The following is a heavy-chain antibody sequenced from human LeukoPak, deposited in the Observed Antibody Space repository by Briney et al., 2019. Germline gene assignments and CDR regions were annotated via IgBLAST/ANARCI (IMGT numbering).Heavy chain of an antibody. CDR1: GGSVSNGSYY. V-gene: IGHV4-61*01. CDR3: ARDLGYCSGGSCSYFDY. D-gene: IGHD2-15*01. Sequence: SETLSLTCTVSGGSVSNGSYYWSWISQPPGKGLEWIWYHYYSGNTNYNPSLKSRVTISVDTSKNQFSLKLSSVTAADTAVYYCARDLGYCSGGSCSYFDYWGQGTLVTVSS. J-gene: IGHJ4*02. CDR2: HYYSGNT.